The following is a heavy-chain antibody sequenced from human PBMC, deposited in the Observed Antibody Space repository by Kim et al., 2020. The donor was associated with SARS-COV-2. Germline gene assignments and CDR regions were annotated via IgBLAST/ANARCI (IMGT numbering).Heavy chain of an antibody. J-gene: IGHJ6*02. V-gene: IGHV4-59*01. CDR3: ARARGYSYGRDYYYGMDV. Sequence: KSRVTISVDTSKNQFSLKLSSVTAADTAVYYCARARGYSYGRDYYYGMDVWGQGTTVTVSS. D-gene: IGHD5-18*01.